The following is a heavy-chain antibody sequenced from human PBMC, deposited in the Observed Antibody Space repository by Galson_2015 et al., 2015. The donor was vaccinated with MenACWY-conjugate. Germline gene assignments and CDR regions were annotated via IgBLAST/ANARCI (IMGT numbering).Heavy chain of an antibody. D-gene: IGHD2-15*01. Sequence: SLRLSCAVSGFTFSSYWMSWVRQVPGKGLEWVSGISASGGTTSYADSVQGRFTISRDNSKNTLYLQMNSLSAEDTAVYYCAKDARRYCSAGSCYSEPLDYWGQGTLVTVSS. CDR1: GFTFSSYW. V-gene: IGHV3-23*01. CDR2: ISASGGTT. J-gene: IGHJ4*02. CDR3: AKDARRYCSAGSCYSEPLDY.